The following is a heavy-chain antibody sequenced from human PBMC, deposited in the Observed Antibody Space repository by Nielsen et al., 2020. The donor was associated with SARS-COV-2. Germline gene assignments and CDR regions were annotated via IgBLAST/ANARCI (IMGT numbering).Heavy chain of an antibody. D-gene: IGHD5-24*01. V-gene: IGHV3-9*01. CDR2: ISWNSGSI. J-gene: IGHJ4*02. Sequence: SLRLSCAASGFTFDDYAMHWVRQAPGKGLEWVSGISWNSGSIGYADSVKGRFTISRDNAKNSLYLQMNSLRAEDTALYYCAKENGYSVWGQGTLVTVSS. CDR3: AKENGYSV. CDR1: GFTFDDYA.